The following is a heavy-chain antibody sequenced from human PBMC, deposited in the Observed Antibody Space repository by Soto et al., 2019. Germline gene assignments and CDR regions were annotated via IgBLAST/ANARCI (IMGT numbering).Heavy chain of an antibody. D-gene: IGHD3-9*01. Sequence: GSCPTLVNPTQTLTLTCTFSGFSLSTGGVGXGWIRQPPGKAPEWLALIYWNDDKRYSPSLNSRLTITKDTSKNQVLLKMSNMDPVDTATYYGGGYNVLTGYHGYGMDVWGQGTMVTVSS. CDR3: GGYNVLTGYHGYGMDV. CDR2: IYWNDDK. V-gene: IGHV2-5*01. CDR1: GFSLSTGGVG. J-gene: IGHJ6*02.